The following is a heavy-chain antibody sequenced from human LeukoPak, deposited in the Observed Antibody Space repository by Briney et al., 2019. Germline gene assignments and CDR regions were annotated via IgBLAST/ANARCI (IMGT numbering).Heavy chain of an antibody. Sequence: ASVKVSCKASGGTFSSYAISWVRQAPGQGLEWTGRIIPILGIANYAQKFQGRVTITADKSTSTAYMELSSLRSEDTAVYYCARHPTGNSGYWGQGTLVTVSP. J-gene: IGHJ4*02. V-gene: IGHV1-69*04. CDR3: ARHPTGNSGY. CDR2: IIPILGIA. D-gene: IGHD3-10*01. CDR1: GGTFSSYA.